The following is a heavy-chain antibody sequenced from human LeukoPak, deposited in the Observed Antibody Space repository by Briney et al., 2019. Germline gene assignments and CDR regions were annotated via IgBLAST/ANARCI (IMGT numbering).Heavy chain of an antibody. J-gene: IGHJ4*02. CDR3: ARDESYYFDY. V-gene: IGHV3-33*08. CDR1: GFTFSSYG. Sequence: GGSLRLPCSVSGFTFSSYGMHWVRQAPGKGLEWVAVIWYDGSNKYYADSVKGRFTISRDNSKNTLYLQMNSLRAEDTAVYYCARDESYYFDYWGQGTLVTVSS. CDR2: IWYDGSNK.